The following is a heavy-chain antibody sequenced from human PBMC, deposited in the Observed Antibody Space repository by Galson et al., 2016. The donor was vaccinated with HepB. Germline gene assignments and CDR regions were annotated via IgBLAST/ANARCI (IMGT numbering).Heavy chain of an antibody. V-gene: IGHV1-69*04. CDR1: GGTFSSYA. J-gene: IGHJ6*02. CDR3: ARDKVAPRSYGRYYYYGMDV. Sequence: SVKVSCKASGGTFSSYAISWVRQAPGQGLEWMGRIIPILGIANYAQKFQGRVTITADKSTSTAYMELSSLRSEDTAGYYCARDKVAPRSYGRYYYYGMDVWGQGTTVTVSS. CDR2: IIPILGIA. D-gene: IGHD5-18*01.